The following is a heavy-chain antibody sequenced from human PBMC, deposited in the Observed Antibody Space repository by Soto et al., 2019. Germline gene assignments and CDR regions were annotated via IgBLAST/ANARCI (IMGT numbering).Heavy chain of an antibody. J-gene: IGHJ4*02. CDR1: GYTFTSYG. CDR3: ATRPPAFDF. D-gene: IGHD6-6*01. Sequence: QVQLVQSGPEVKKPGASVKVSCKTSGYTFTSYGISWVRQAPGQGLEWMGWISTDKGKTNYAQKFQGRVTMTTDTPPSTAYRDLRSWSSGDTAVYYCATRPPAFDFWAQGTLFTVSS. V-gene: IGHV1-18*01. CDR2: ISTDKGKT.